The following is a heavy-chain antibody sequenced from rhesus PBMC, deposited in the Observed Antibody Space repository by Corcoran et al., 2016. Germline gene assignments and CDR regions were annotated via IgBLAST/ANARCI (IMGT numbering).Heavy chain of an antibody. CDR3: ARSGVTATVY. D-gene: IGHD3-34*01. CDR2: FGGSPGTT. CDR1: GDSISDNY. V-gene: IGHV4-165*02. Sequence: VQLQESGPGLVKPSETLSLICAGSGDSISDNYWSGNRQPPGEGGEWFGYFGGSPGTTSHNPSLNSRVTISTATSKNHFSLKLNSMTAADTAVYYCARSGVTATVYWGQGVLVTVSS. J-gene: IGHJ4*01.